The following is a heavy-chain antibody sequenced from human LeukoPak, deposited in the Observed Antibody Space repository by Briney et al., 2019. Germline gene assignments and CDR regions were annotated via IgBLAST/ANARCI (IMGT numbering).Heavy chain of an antibody. V-gene: IGHV3-9*03. D-gene: IGHD2-8*02. Sequence: GGSLRLSCAASGFTFSSYAMSWVRQAPGKGLEWVSGISWNSGSIGYADSVKGRFTISRDNAKNSLYLQMNSLRAEDMALYYCAKDEFVASDFTGAFDIWGQGTMVTVSS. CDR3: AKDEFVASDFTGAFDI. CDR2: ISWNSGSI. CDR1: GFTFSSYA. J-gene: IGHJ3*02.